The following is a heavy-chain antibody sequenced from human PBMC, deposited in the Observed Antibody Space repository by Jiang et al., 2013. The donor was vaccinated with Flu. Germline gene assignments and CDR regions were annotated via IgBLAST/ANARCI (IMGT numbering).Heavy chain of an antibody. CDR3: ARVTSMVLVPDF. J-gene: IGHJ4*02. CDR1: GYSIRSAYY. Sequence: PGLVKPSETLSLTCAVSGYSIRSAYYWGWVRQPPGKGLEWIGTIFHSGTTYYNPSLKSRVTISVDTSKNQFSLRLRSVTAADTAVYYCARVTSMVLVPDFWGQGTLVTVSS. D-gene: IGHD4/OR15-4a*01. V-gene: IGHV4-38-2*01. CDR2: IFHSGTT.